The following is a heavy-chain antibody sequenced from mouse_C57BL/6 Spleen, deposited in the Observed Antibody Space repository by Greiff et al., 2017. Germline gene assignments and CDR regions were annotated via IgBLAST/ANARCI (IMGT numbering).Heavy chain of an antibody. J-gene: IGHJ1*03. CDR2: FYPGSGSI. Sequence: QVQLQQSGAELVKPGASVKLSCKASGYTFTEYTIHWVKQRSGQGLEWIGWFYPGSGSIKYNEKFKDKATLTADKSSSTVYMVLSRLTSEDSAVYFCARHNLYGSSYDWYFDVWGTGTTVTVSS. CDR3: ARHNLYGSSYDWYFDV. V-gene: IGHV1-62-2*01. D-gene: IGHD1-1*01. CDR1: GYTFTEYT.